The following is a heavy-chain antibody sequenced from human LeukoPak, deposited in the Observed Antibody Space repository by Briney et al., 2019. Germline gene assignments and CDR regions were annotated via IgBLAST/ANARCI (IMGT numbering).Heavy chain of an antibody. CDR2: VHLDGRT. CDR1: GGSVTSTNW. V-gene: IGHV4-4*02. J-gene: IGHJ4*02. D-gene: IGHD3-3*01. Sequence: PSETLSLTCAVSGGSVTSTNWCTWGRPPPGKGLEWIGEVHLDGRTNYNPSLTGRLTMSVDLYENHISLKMTSVTAADTAVYYCAREGGFYRPLDYSGQGMLVTVSS. CDR3: AREGGFYRPLDY.